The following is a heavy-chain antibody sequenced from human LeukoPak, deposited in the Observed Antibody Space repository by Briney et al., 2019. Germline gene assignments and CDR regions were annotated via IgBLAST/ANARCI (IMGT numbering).Heavy chain of an antibody. V-gene: IGHV1-46*01. Sequence: ASVKVSCKASGYTFTGYYMHWVRQAPGQGLEWMGIINPSGGSTSYAQKFQGRVTMTRNTSISTAYMELSSLRSEDTAVYYCARGLINYYDSKNWFDPWGQGTLVTVSS. CDR3: ARGLINYYDSKNWFDP. D-gene: IGHD3-22*01. J-gene: IGHJ5*02. CDR2: INPSGGST. CDR1: GYTFTGYY.